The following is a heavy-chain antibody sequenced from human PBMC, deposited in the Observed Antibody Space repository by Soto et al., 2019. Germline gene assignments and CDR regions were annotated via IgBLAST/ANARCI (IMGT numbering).Heavy chain of an antibody. CDR3: ARDRGDYGGNSGGY. D-gene: IGHD4-17*01. CDR1: GYTFTSYG. Sequence: EASVKVSCKASGYTFTSYGISWVRQAPGQGLEWMGWISAYNGNTNYAQKLQGRVTMTTDTSTSTAYMELRSLRSDDTAVYYCARDRGDYGGNSGGYWGQGTLVTVSS. V-gene: IGHV1-18*01. CDR2: ISAYNGNT. J-gene: IGHJ4*02.